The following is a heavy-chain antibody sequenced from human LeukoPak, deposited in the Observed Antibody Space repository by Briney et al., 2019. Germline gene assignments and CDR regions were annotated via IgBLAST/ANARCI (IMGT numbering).Heavy chain of an antibody. CDR3: ARGSILKYGSGTYNY. CDR2: INHSGST. Sequence: SETLSLTCAVYGGSFSGYYWSWIRQPPGKGLEWIGEINHSGSTNYNPSLKSRVTISVDTSKNQFSLKLSSATAADTAVYYCARGSILKYGSGTYNYWGQGTLVTVSS. D-gene: IGHD3-10*01. CDR1: GGSFSGYY. J-gene: IGHJ4*02. V-gene: IGHV4-34*01.